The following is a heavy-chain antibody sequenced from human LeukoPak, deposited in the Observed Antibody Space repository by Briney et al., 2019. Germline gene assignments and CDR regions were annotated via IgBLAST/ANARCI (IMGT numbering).Heavy chain of an antibody. CDR3: ASGINIATVTTFDY. Sequence: GGSLRLSCAAPGFTFSSYWMSWVRQAPGKGLEWVANIKQDGSEKYYVDSVKGRFTISRDNAKNSLYLQMNSLRAEDTAVYYCASGINIATVTTFDYWGQGTLVTVSS. J-gene: IGHJ4*02. CDR1: GFTFSSYW. V-gene: IGHV3-7*01. CDR2: IKQDGSEK. D-gene: IGHD4-17*01.